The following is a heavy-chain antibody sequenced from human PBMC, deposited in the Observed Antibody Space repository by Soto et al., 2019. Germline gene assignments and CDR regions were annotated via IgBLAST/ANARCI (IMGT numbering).Heavy chain of an antibody. J-gene: IGHJ4*02. CDR2: IYYSGST. V-gene: IGHV4-30-4*01. Sequence: SETLSLTCTVSGGSISSGDYYWSWIRQPPGKGLEWIGYIYYSGSTYYNPSLKSRVTISVDTSKNQFSLKLSSVTAADTAVYYCARDGGSYRVVFDYWGRGTLVTVSS. CDR1: GGSISSGDYY. D-gene: IGHD1-26*01. CDR3: ARDGGSYRVVFDY.